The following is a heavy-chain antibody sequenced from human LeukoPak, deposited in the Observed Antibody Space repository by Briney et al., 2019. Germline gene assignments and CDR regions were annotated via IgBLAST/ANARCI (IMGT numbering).Heavy chain of an antibody. Sequence: SETLSLTCTVSGGSISSGGYYWSWIRQPPGKGLEWIGYIYHCGSTYYNPSLKSRVTISVDRSKNQFSLKLSSVTAADTAVYYCARGMQLASTVVWGQGTLVTVSS. CDR1: GGSISSGGYY. CDR3: ARGMQLASTVV. J-gene: IGHJ4*02. V-gene: IGHV4-30-2*01. CDR2: IYHCGST. D-gene: IGHD6-6*01.